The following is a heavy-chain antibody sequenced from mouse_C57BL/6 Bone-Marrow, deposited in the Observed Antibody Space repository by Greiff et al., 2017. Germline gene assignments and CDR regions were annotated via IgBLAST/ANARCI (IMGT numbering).Heavy chain of an antibody. CDR2: INPNNGGT. CDR1: GYTFTDYY. D-gene: IGHD1-1*01. CDR3: ARDYGSSYPYYFDY. Sequence: EVQLQQSGPELVKPGASVKISCKASGYTFTDYYMNWVKQSHGKSLEWIGDINPNNGGTSYNQKFKGKATLTGEKSSSTAYMELRSLTSEDSAVYYCARDYGSSYPYYFDYWGQGTTLTVSS. V-gene: IGHV1-26*01. J-gene: IGHJ2*01.